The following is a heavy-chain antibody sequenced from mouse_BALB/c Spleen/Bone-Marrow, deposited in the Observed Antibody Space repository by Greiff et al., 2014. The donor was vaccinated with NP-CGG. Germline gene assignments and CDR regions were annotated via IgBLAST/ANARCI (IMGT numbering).Heavy chain of an antibody. J-gene: IGHJ3*01. CDR3: AREIITSFAY. Sequence: QVQLQQPGAELVRPGTSVEVSCKASGYAFTNYLIEWVKQRPGQGLEWIGVINPGSGGTNYNEKFKGKATLTADKSSSTAYMQLSSLTSDDSAVYFCAREIITSFAYWGQGTLVTVSA. V-gene: IGHV1-54*01. CDR2: INPGSGGT. CDR1: GYAFTNYL. D-gene: IGHD1-1*01.